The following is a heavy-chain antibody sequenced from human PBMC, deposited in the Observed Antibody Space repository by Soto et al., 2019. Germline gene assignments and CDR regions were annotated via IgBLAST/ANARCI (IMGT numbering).Heavy chain of an antibody. Sequence: GGSLILSCAASGFTFSDYYMSWIRQAPGKGLEWVSYISSSGSTIYYADSVKGRFTISRDNAKNSLYLQMNSLRAEDTAVYYCARDRYIYCSGGSCHLDYWGQGTLVTVSS. D-gene: IGHD2-15*01. CDR2: ISSSGSTI. V-gene: IGHV3-11*01. J-gene: IGHJ4*02. CDR3: ARDRYIYCSGGSCHLDY. CDR1: GFTFSDYY.